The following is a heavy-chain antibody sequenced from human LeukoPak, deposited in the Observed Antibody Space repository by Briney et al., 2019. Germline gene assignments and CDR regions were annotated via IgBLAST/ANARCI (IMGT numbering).Heavy chain of an antibody. D-gene: IGHD7-27*01. V-gene: IGHV4-59*08. Sequence: SETLSLTCTASGGTISSYYWRWIRQPPGKGLEWIGYIYYSGSSKYNPTLKSRVTRSVDTSKNQSSLMLRSVTAADTAVYYCARLDWGAGGSGSFDSWGQGTLVTVSS. J-gene: IGHJ4*02. CDR1: GGTISSYY. CDR2: IYYSGSS. CDR3: ARLDWGAGGSGSFDS.